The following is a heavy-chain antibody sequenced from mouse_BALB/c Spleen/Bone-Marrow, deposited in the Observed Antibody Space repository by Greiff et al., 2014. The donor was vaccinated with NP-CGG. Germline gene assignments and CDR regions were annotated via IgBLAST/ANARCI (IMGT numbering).Heavy chain of an antibody. Sequence: ESGAELVKPGASVKLSCTASGFNIKDTYMHWVKQRPEQGLEWIGRIDPANGNTKYDPKFQGKATITADISSNTAYLQLSSLTSEDTAVYYCASYYYGSSGFAYWGQGTLVTVSA. D-gene: IGHD1-1*01. J-gene: IGHJ3*01. CDR2: IDPANGNT. V-gene: IGHV14-3*02. CDR1: GFNIKDTY. CDR3: ASYYYGSSGFAY.